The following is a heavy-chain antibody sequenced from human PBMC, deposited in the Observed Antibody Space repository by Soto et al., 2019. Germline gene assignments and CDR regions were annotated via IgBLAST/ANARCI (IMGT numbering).Heavy chain of an antibody. J-gene: IGHJ6*03. CDR2: ISSNGVGT. CDR3: ATRARPDFYYMDF. CDR1: GFTLSGYA. V-gene: IGHV3-64*01. D-gene: IGHD6-6*01. Sequence: EVQLAESGGGLAQPGGSLRLSCAASGFTLSGYAMDWVRQAPGKGLEYVSGISSNGVGTYYANSVQVRFTISRDNANNTVYLQTGSLRPEDLAVYYCATRARPDFYYMDFWGKGTTVTVSS.